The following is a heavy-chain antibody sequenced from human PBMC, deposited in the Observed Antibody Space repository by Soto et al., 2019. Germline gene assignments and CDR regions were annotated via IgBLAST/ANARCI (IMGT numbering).Heavy chain of an antibody. D-gene: IGHD2-15*01. J-gene: IGHJ6*03. CDR3: ATRIRVVVVAATPTSAYYHMDV. CDR1: GYTFTSYD. CDR2: MNPNSGNT. Sequence: ASVQVSCKASGYTFTSYDINWVRQATGQGREWMGWMNPNSGNTGYAQKFQGRVTMTWTPSISTAYQELSSLRSEDTAVYYRATRIRVVVVAATPTSAYYHMDVWGKRTTVTV. V-gene: IGHV1-8*01.